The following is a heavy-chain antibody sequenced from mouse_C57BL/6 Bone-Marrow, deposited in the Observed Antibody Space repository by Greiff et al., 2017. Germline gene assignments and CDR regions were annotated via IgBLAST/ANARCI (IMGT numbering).Heavy chain of an antibody. CDR3: ARSGLLTHDY. CDR2: IYPGDGDT. D-gene: IGHD3-1*01. CDR1: GYAFSSYW. V-gene: IGHV1-80*01. J-gene: IGHJ2*01. Sequence: QVQLKASGAELVKPGASVKISCKASGYAFSSYWMNWVKQRPGKGLEWIGQIYPGDGDTNYNGKFKGKATLTADKSSSTAYMQLSILTSEDSAVYFCARSGLLTHDYWGQGTTLTVSS.